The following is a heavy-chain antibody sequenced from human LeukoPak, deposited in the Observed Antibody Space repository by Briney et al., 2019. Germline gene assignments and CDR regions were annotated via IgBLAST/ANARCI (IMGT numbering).Heavy chain of an antibody. J-gene: IGHJ1*01. V-gene: IGHV3-48*04. CDR1: GFTFNSYG. CDR2: ISSSGSTI. Sequence: PGGSLRLSCAASGFTFNSYGMHWVRQAPGKGLEWVSYISSSGSTIYYADSVKGRFTISRDNAKNSLYLQMNSLRAEDTAVYYCARVGTARPPRHWGQGTLVTVSS. D-gene: IGHD6-6*01. CDR3: ARVGTARPPRH.